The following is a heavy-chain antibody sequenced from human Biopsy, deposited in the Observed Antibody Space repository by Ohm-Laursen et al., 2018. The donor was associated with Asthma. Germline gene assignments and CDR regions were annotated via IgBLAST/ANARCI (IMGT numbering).Heavy chain of an antibody. Sequence: TQTLTLTCTVSGFSLSTLGVGVGWFRQPPGKALEWLAHIFWGDDKRCSPSLKSRLTIAKDTSRNQVGLTMTNMDPVDTGTYFCAHAQTSWNYYGSGNYLYHFDSWGQGTLVTVSS. CDR3: AHAQTSWNYYGSGNYLYHFDS. CDR2: IFWGDDK. V-gene: IGHV2-5*02. D-gene: IGHD3-10*01. CDR1: GFSLSTLGVG. J-gene: IGHJ4*02.